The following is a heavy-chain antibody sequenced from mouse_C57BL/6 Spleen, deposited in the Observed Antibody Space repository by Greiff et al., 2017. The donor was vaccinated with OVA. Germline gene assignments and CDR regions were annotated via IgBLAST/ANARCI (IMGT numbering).Heavy chain of an antibody. CDR3: ARNGYYWYFDD. J-gene: IGHJ1*03. CDR1: GYSITSGYY. V-gene: IGHV3-6*01. CDR2: ISYDGSN. Sequence: VQLKESGPGLVKPSQSLSLTCSVTGYSITSGYYWNWIRQFPGNKLEWMGYISYDGSNNYNPSLKNRISITRDTSKNQFFLKLNSVTTEDTATYYCARNGYYWYFDDWGTGTTVTVSS. D-gene: IGHD2-2*01.